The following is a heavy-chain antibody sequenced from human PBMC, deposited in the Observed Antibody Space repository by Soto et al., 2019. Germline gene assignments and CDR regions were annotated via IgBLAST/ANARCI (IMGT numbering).Heavy chain of an antibody. CDR3: ARDRVHPWRVGSAQGRHYGMDV. CDR1: GYMFSNYG. J-gene: IGHJ6*02. V-gene: IGHV1-18*04. CDR2: ISPYNGNA. Sequence: QPQLVQSGAEVKKPGAAVKVSCEASGYMFSNYGVSWVRQAPGQGLEWMGWISPYNGNAKYAEKVQDRVIMTTETSTTTAYLELRSLRPDDTAVYYCARDRVHPWRVGSAQGRHYGMDVWGQGTTLVVSS. D-gene: IGHD3-10*01.